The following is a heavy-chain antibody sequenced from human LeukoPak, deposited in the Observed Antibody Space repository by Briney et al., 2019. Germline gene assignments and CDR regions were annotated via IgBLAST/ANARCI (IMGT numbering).Heavy chain of an antibody. D-gene: IGHD3-10*01. CDR1: GFTFSTYV. Sequence: GGSLRLSCAASGFTFSTYVMSWVRQAPGKGLEWVSAISGSGGSTYYADSVKGRFTISRDNSKNTLYLQMNSLRAEDTALYYCVRDGIRDIPGIITIRYDYWGQGTLVTVSS. V-gene: IGHV3-23*01. J-gene: IGHJ4*02. CDR2: ISGSGGST. CDR3: VRDGIRDIPGIITIRYDY.